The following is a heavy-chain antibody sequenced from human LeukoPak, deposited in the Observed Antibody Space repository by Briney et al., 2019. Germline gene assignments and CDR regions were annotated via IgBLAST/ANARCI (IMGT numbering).Heavy chain of an antibody. D-gene: IGHD2-2*01. CDR1: GGSISSYY. V-gene: IGHV4-4*09. CDR3: ARVRVVVPAALAWFDP. CDR2: IYTSGST. J-gene: IGHJ5*02. Sequence: SETLSLTCTVSGGSISSYYWSWIRQPPGKGLEWIGYIYTSGSTNYNPSLKSRVTISVDTSKNQFSLKLSSVTAADTAVYYCARVRVVVPAALAWFDPWGQGTLVTVSS.